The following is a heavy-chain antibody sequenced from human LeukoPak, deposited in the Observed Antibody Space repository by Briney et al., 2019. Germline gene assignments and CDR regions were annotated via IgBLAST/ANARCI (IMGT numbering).Heavy chain of an antibody. V-gene: IGHV3-7*03. CDR2: IKQDGSEK. D-gene: IGHD2-15*01. J-gene: IGHJ3*02. CDR1: GFTLSIYW. CDR3: ARVFQFYSNGFDI. Sequence: GGSLRLSCAASGFTLSIYWMTWVRQAPGKGLEWVANIKQDGSEKYYVDSVKGRFTISRDNAKSSLYLQMNSLRAEDTAVYYYARVFQFYSNGFDIWGPGTMVTVSS.